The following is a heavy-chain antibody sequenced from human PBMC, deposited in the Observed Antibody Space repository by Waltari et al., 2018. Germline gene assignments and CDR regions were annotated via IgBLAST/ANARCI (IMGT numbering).Heavy chain of an antibody. J-gene: IGHJ6*02. D-gene: IGHD6-13*01. CDR2: ISAYNGNT. CDR3: AREGQQLVVGYYYYYYSMDV. CDR1: GYTFTRHG. Sequence: QLQLLLSGAEVKKPGASVKVSCKASGYTFTRHGIRWFHPPPVHGLGWMGWISAYNGNTNYAQKLQGRVTMTTDTSTSTAYMELRSLRSDDTAVYYCAREGQQLVVGYYYYYYSMDVWGQGTTVTVSS. V-gene: IGHV1-18*01.